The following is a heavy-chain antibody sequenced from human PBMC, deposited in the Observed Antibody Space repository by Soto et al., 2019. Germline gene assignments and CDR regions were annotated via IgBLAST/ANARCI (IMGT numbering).Heavy chain of an antibody. Sequence: GGSLRLSCAASGFTLSSQAMHWVRQAPGKGLEWLALMSYDGSKIYYGDSVKGRFTISRDNSKNTLSLQMTSLRPEDTAVYYCAKDRGSYSGPVDSLGQGT. D-gene: IGHD3-10*01. CDR1: GFTLSSQA. CDR3: AKDRGSYSGPVDS. CDR2: MSYDGSKI. J-gene: IGHJ4*02. V-gene: IGHV3-30*18.